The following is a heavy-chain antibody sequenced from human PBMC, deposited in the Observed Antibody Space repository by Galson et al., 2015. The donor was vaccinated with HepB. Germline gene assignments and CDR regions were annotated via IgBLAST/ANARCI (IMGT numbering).Heavy chain of an antibody. V-gene: IGHV1-18*01. CDR2: ISVDNGHT. D-gene: IGHD4-17*01. CDR1: GYTFTHYG. CDR3: ARDRVYGDYDVYWYFDL. J-gene: IGHJ2*01. Sequence: SGAEVKKPGASVKVSCNASGYTFTHYGISWVRQAPGQGREWMGWISVDNGHTNYVQNFQGRVTMTTDTSTSTAYMELRSLRSDDTAVYYCARDRVYGDYDVYWYFDLWGRGTLVTVSS.